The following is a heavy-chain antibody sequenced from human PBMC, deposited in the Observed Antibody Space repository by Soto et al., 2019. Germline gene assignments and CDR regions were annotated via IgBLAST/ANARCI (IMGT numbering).Heavy chain of an antibody. D-gene: IGHD3-22*01. CDR2: INPNSGGT. Sequence: GASVKVSCKASGYTFTGYYMHWVRQAPGQGLEWMGWINPNSGGTNYAQKFQGWVTMTRGTSISTAYMELSRLRSDDTAVYYCASTYYYDSSGYYGAFDIWGQGTMVTVSS. J-gene: IGHJ3*02. CDR3: ASTYYYDSSGYYGAFDI. CDR1: GYTFTGYY. V-gene: IGHV1-2*04.